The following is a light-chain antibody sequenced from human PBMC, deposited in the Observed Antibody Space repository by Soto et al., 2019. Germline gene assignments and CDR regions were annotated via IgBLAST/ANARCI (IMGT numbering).Light chain of an antibody. CDR3: QLYGGSHMFS. J-gene: IGKJ2*01. CDR1: QSISSSY. V-gene: IGKV3-20*01. Sequence: EIVLTQSPRTLSLSPGEGGTLSCRASQSISSSYLAWYQQKPGQSPRLLIYAASSRATGIPDRFSGSGSGTDFTLTISRLEPEDFAVYYCQLYGGSHMFSFGQGTKLEIK. CDR2: AAS.